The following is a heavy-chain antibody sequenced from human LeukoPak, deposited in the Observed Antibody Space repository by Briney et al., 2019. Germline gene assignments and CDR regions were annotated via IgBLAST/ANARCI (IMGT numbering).Heavy chain of an antibody. CDR1: GYTFTSYD. Sequence: ASVTVSCTASGYTFTSYDINWVRQATGQGLEWMGWMNPNSGNTGYAQKFQGRVTMTRNTSISTVYMELSSLRSEDTAVYYCAYVVVTALGYWGQGTLVTVSS. D-gene: IGHD2-21*02. CDR2: MNPNSGNT. V-gene: IGHV1-8*01. CDR3: AYVVVTALGY. J-gene: IGHJ4*02.